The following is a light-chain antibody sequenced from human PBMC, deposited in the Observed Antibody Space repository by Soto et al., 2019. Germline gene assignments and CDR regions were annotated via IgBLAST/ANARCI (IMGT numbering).Light chain of an antibody. CDR1: SSDVGGYNY. V-gene: IGLV2-11*01. CDR2: DVS. J-gene: IGLJ2*01. CDR3: CSYAGRPL. Sequence: QSVLTQPRSVSGSPGQSVTISCTGTSSDVGGYNYVSWYQQHPGKAPKLMIYDVSKRPSGVPDRFSGSKSGNTASLTISGLQAEDEADYYCCSYAGRPLFGGGTKLTVL.